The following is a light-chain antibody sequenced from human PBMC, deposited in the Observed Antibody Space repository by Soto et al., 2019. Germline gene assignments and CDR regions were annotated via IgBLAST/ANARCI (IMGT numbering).Light chain of an antibody. Sequence: EIVLTQSPGTLSLSPGERATLSCRASQNVNSNHIAWYQQKPGQAPRLVIYDAFHRATGIPARFSGSGSGTDFTLTISSLEPEDFAVYYCQQHVSSPITFGQGTRLEIK. CDR1: QNVNSNH. V-gene: IGKV3-20*01. J-gene: IGKJ5*01. CDR3: QQHVSSPIT. CDR2: DAF.